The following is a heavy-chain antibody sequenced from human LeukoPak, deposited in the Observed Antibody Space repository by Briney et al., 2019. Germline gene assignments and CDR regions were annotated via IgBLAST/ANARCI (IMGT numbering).Heavy chain of an antibody. CDR3: ASRRDTREYYYYYMDV. CDR1: GGSISSSSYF. CDR2: IFYSGST. J-gene: IGHJ6*03. V-gene: IGHV4-39*01. Sequence: PSETLSLTCTVSGGSISSSSYFWGWIRQPPGKGLEWIGNIFYSGSTYYNPSLKSRVTISVDTSKNQFSLKLSSVTAADTAVYYCASRRDTREYYYYYMDVWGKGTTVTISS. D-gene: IGHD3-10*01.